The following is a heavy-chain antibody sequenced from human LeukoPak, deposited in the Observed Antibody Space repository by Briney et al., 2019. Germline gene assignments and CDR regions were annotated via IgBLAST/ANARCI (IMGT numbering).Heavy chain of an antibody. D-gene: IGHD1-26*01. CDR1: GFTFSNAW. Sequence: GGSLRLSCAASGFTFSNAWISWVRQAPGKGLEWVGRIKSKTDGGTTDYAAPVKGRFTISRDDSKNTLYLQMNSLKTEDTAVYYCTTYGMSTEELDYWGQGTLVTVSS. J-gene: IGHJ4*02. CDR3: TTYGMSTEELDY. CDR2: IKSKTDGGTT. V-gene: IGHV3-15*01.